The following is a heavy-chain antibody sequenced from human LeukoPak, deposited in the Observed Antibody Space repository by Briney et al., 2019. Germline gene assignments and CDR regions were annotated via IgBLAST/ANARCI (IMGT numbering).Heavy chain of an antibody. CDR2: IIPILGIA. V-gene: IGHV1-69*04. J-gene: IGHJ4*02. Sequence: SVTVSCKASGGTFSSYAISWVRQAPGQGLEWMGRIIPILGIANYAQKFQGRVTITADKSTSTAYMELSSLRSEDTAVYYCAREGIAVAEYYFDYWGQGTLVTVSS. CDR1: GGTFSSYA. CDR3: AREGIAVAEYYFDY. D-gene: IGHD6-19*01.